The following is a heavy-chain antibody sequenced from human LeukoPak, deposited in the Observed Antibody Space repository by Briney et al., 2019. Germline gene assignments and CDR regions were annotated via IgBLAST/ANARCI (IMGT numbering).Heavy chain of an antibody. V-gene: IGHV3-48*01. CDR3: AREFRGVISYFDY. CDR1: GFTFSSYS. D-gene: IGHD3-10*01. J-gene: IGHJ4*02. Sequence: GGSLRLSCAASGFTFSSYSMNWVRQAPGKGLEWVSYISSSIITIYYADSVKGRFTISRDNAKNSLYLQMNSLRAEDTAVHYCAREFRGVISYFDYWGQGTLVTVSS. CDR2: ISSSIITI.